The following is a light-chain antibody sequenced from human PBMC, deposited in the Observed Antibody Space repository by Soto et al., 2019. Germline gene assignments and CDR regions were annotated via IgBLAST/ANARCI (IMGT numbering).Light chain of an antibody. Sequence: EIVLTQSPATLSLSPGDSATLSCRASQSISNFLAWYQQKPGQAPRLLIYDASHRVTGVPGRFSGSGSGTDFTLTISSLEPGDFAVYHCQQRTTGTFGGGTKVEI. J-gene: IGKJ4*01. CDR3: QQRTTGT. CDR1: QSISNF. V-gene: IGKV3-11*01. CDR2: DAS.